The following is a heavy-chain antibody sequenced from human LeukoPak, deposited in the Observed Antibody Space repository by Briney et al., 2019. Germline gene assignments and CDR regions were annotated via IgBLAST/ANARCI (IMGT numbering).Heavy chain of an antibody. J-gene: IGHJ3*02. V-gene: IGHV3-30*18. Sequence: GGSLRLSCAAYGFIFSNYGMHWVRQAPGKGLEWVAVISYDGSNKYYADSVKGRFTISRDNSKNTLYLQMNSLRTEDTAVYYCAKGATVASDALDIWGQGTMVTVSS. CDR3: AKGATVASDALDI. CDR1: GFIFSNYG. CDR2: ISYDGSNK. D-gene: IGHD4-23*01.